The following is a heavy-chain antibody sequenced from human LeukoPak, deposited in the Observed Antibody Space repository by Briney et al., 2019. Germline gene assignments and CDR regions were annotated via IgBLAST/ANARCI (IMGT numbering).Heavy chain of an antibody. CDR2: IKTDGSEK. D-gene: IGHD3-22*01. J-gene: IGHJ1*01. CDR1: GFTFSNYW. Sequence: GGSLRLSCEGSGFTFSNYWMSWVRQAPGKGLQWVANIKTDGSEKYYVDSVKGRFTISRDNAKNSLYLQMNSLRAEDTAVYYCATYSSLNRREFQNWGQGSLLTVSS. V-gene: IGHV3-7*01. CDR3: ATYSSLNRREFQN.